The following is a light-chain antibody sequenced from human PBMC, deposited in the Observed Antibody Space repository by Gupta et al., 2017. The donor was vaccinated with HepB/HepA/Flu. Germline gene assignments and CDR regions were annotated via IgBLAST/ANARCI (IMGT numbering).Light chain of an antibody. CDR2: ANH. Sequence: QSVLTQPPSVSGAPGQRVTIYCTGSSSNIGAGFDVHWYQQLPGTAPKLLMYANHNRHPGAPARFSATKSDTSASLATTGLQAEDEADYYCQSYDSSMSGSVFGGGTKVTVL. V-gene: IGLV1-40*01. J-gene: IGLJ2*01. CDR3: QSYDSSMSGSV. CDR1: SSNIGAGFD.